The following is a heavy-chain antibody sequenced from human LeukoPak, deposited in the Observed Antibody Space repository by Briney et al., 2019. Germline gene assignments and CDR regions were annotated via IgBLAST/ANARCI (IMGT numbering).Heavy chain of an antibody. V-gene: IGHV3-11*03. D-gene: IGHD2-21*02. CDR2: ISSTGSYT. CDR3: ARKLGGSQCGGDCFFDY. J-gene: IGHJ4*02. Sequence: GGSLSLSCEVSGFTLSVYYMSWFRQAPGKGLEWIGYISSTGSYTTYADSVRGRFTISRDNAKSLLFLQMNNLRAEDTAVYYCARKLGGSQCGGDCFFDYKVRATLAVVSS. CDR1: GFTLSVYY.